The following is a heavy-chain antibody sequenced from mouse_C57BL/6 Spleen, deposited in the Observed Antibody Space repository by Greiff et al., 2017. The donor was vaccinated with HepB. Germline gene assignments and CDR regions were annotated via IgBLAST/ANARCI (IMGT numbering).Heavy chain of an antibody. CDR1: GFTFSGYT. V-gene: IGHV5-9*01. CDR2: ISGGGGNT. J-gene: IGHJ3*01. D-gene: IGHD1-1*01. Sequence: EVMLVESGGGLVKPGGSLKLSCAASGFTFSGYTMSWVRQTPEKRLEWVATISGGGGNTYYPDSVKGRFTISRDNAKNTLYLQMSSLRSEDTALYYCARQSLFTTVVATPFAYWGQGTLVTVSA. CDR3: ARQSLFTTVVATPFAY.